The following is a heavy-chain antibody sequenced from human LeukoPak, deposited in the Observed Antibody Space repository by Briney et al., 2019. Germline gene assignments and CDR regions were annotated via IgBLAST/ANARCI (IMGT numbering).Heavy chain of an antibody. Sequence: SETLSLTCAVYGGSFGGYYWSWIRQPPGKGLEWIGEINHSGSTNYNPSLKSRVTISVDTSKNQFSLKLSSVTAADTAVYYCASLYSGSFDYWGQGTLVTVSS. CDR1: GGSFGGYY. V-gene: IGHV4-34*01. CDR2: INHSGST. D-gene: IGHD1-26*01. J-gene: IGHJ4*02. CDR3: ASLYSGSFDY.